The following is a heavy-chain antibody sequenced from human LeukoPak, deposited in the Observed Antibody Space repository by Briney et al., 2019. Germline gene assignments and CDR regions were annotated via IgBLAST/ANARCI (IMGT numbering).Heavy chain of an antibody. CDR2: INQDGSEE. CDR1: GFTFSSYW. Sequence: GGSLRLCCAASGFTFSSYWMSWVRQAPGKGLEGVANINQDGSEEYYVDSVKGRFTISRDNAKNSLYLQMNSLRAEDTAVYFCARDSPERAYSYGPLDNYFDYWGQGTLVTVSS. D-gene: IGHD5-18*01. CDR3: ARDSPERAYSYGPLDNYFDY. V-gene: IGHV3-7*01. J-gene: IGHJ4*02.